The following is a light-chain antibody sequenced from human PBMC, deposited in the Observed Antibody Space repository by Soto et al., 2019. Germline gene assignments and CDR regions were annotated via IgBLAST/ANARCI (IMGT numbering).Light chain of an antibody. CDR3: LQYGSSLFT. V-gene: IGKV3-20*01. CDR1: QSVSSSY. CDR2: GAS. J-gene: IGKJ3*01. Sequence: EIVLTQSPGTLSLSPGERATLSCRASQSVSSSYLAWYQQKPGQAPRLLIYGASSRATGIPDRFSGSGSGTDFTLTISRLEPEDFAVYYCLQYGSSLFTCGPGTKVDIK.